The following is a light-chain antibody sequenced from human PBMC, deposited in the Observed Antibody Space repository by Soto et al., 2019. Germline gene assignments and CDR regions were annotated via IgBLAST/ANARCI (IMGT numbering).Light chain of an antibody. J-gene: IGLJ1*01. CDR3: SSYAGSHPYV. CDR2: EVS. Sequence: QSALTQPPSASGSPGQSVTISCTGTSSDVGGYNYVSWYQQHPGKAPKLMIYEVSKRPSGVPDRFSGSKSGNTASLTVSGLQAEDEADYYSSSYAGSHPYVFGTGTKVTVL. CDR1: SSDVGGYNY. V-gene: IGLV2-8*01.